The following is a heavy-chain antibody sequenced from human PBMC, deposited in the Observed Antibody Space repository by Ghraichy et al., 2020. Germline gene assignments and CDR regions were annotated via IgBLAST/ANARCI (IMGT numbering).Heavy chain of an antibody. CDR1: GGSISSSSYY. Sequence: SQTLSLTCTVSGGSISSSSYYWGWIRQPPGKGLEWIGSIYYSGSTYYNPSLKSRVTISVDTSKNQFSLKLSSVTAADTAVYYCARLASKIAAAGDFDYWGQGTLVTVSS. D-gene: IGHD6-13*01. CDR2: IYYSGST. CDR3: ARLASKIAAAGDFDY. J-gene: IGHJ4*02. V-gene: IGHV4-39*01.